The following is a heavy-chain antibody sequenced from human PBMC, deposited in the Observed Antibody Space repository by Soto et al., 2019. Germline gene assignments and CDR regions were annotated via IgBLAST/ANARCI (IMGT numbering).Heavy chain of an antibody. D-gene: IGHD2-21*01. J-gene: IGHJ6*02. CDR1: GFTFSDHY. Sequence: EVQLVESGGGLVQPGGSLRLSCAGSGFTFSDHYMDWVRQAPGKGLEWVGRTRNKANSYTTNYAASVKGRFTISRDDSKNSLYLQMNRLKTDDTAVYYCAREGFLDAGGGDYRHGLDVWGQGTTVTVS. V-gene: IGHV3-72*01. CDR3: AREGFLDAGGGDYRHGLDV. CDR2: TRNKANSYTT.